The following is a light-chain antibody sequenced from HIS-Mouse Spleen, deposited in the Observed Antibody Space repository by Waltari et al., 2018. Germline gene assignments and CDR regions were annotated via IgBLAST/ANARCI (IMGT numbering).Light chain of an antibody. CDR1: SRDVGSYTL. CDR2: EGS. V-gene: IGLV2-23*01. J-gene: IGLJ1*01. Sequence: QSALTQPASVSGSPGQSITISCTGTSRDVGSYTLVSWYQQHPGKAPKLMLYEGSKRPSGVSNRFSGSKSGNTASLTISGLQAEDEADYYCCSYAGSSTYVFGTGTKVTVL. CDR3: CSYAGSSTYV.